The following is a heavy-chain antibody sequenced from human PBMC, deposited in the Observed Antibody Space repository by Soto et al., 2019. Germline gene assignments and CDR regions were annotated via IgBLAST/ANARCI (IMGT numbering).Heavy chain of an antibody. CDR3: ARAGRSSLDAEYFQH. CDR1: GFTFSSYS. Sequence: LRLSCAASGFTFSSYSMNWVRQAPGKGLEWVSSISSSSSYIYYADSVKGRFTISRDNAKNSLYLQMNSLRAEDTAVYYCARAGRSSLDAEYFQHWGQGTLVTVSS. J-gene: IGHJ1*01. V-gene: IGHV3-21*01. CDR2: ISSSSSYI. D-gene: IGHD6-13*01.